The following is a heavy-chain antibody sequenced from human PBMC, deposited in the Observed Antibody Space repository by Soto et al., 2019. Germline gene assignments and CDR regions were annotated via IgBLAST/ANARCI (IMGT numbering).Heavy chain of an antibody. D-gene: IGHD2-2*01. J-gene: IGHJ4*02. CDR2: FSGSSGNT. V-gene: IGHV3-23*01. Sequence: PGGSLRLSCAASGFTFSSSIMSWVRQAPGKGLEWVSTFSGSSGNTYYADSVKGRFTISRDNSKNTLYLQMSSLRAEDTAVYYCARHQQYRFDYWGQGTLVTVSS. CDR1: GFTFSSSI. CDR3: ARHQQYRFDY.